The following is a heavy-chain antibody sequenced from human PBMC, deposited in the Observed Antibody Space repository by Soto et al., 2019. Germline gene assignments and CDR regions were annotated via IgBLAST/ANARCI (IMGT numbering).Heavy chain of an antibody. D-gene: IGHD3-16*02. CDR1: GFTFSSYG. Sequence: QVQLVESGGGVVQPGRSLRLSCAASGFTFSSYGMHWVRQAPGKGLERVAVIWYDGSNKYYADSVKGRFTISRDNSKNTLYLQMNSLRAEDTAVYYCASGYWGSYRYPMRGGHYWGQGTLVTVSS. V-gene: IGHV3-33*01. CDR2: IWYDGSNK. CDR3: ASGYWGSYRYPMRGGHY. J-gene: IGHJ4*02.